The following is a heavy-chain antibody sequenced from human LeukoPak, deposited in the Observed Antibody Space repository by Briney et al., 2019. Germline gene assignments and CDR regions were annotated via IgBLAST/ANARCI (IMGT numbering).Heavy chain of an antibody. CDR1: GGSISSASYY. V-gene: IGHV4-61*02. CDR2: IYTSGST. D-gene: IGHD3-22*01. CDR3: ARGPRITMIVVVITRGWYSDL. J-gene: IGHJ2*01. Sequence: SQTLSLTCTVSGGSISSASYYWSWIRQPAGKGLEWIGRIYTSGSTNYNPSLKSRVTISIDTSKNQFSLKLSSVTAADTAVYYCARGPRITMIVVVITRGWYSDLWGRGTLVTVSS.